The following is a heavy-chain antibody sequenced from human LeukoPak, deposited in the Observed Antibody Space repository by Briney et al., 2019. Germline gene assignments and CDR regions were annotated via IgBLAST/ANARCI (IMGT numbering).Heavy chain of an antibody. CDR1: GFTFSSYA. J-gene: IGHJ4*02. CDR2: ISYDGSNK. V-gene: IGHV3-30*04. D-gene: IGHD2-2*01. Sequence: GGSLRLSCAASGFTFSSYAMHWVRQAPGKGLEWVAVISYDGSNKYYADSVKGRFTISRDNSKNTLYLQMNSLRAEDTAVYYCVRDPRDCSSTSCGYLDYWGQGTLVTVSS. CDR3: VRDPRDCSSTSCGYLDY.